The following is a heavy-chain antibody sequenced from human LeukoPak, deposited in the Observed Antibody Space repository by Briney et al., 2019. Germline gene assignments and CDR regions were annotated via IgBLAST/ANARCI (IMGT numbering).Heavy chain of an antibody. V-gene: IGHV4-4*07. J-gene: IGHJ5*02. Sequence: SETLSLTCTVSGASISSYYWSWIRQPAGTALEWIGRIYTSGTITYNPSLKSRVTMSVDTSKNQFSLKLSSVTAADTAVYYCARDSGTTGEVKFDPGGQGTLVTVSS. CDR1: GASISSYY. CDR3: ARDSGTTGEVKFDP. CDR2: IYTSGTI. D-gene: IGHD3-10*01.